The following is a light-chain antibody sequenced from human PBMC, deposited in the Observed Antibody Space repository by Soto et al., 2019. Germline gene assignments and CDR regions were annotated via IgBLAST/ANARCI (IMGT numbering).Light chain of an antibody. CDR2: AAS. J-gene: IGKJ5*01. CDR3: QKYNRAPFT. Sequence: DIQMTQSPYSLSASVGDRVTITCRASQSISDFLNWYQQKPGKAPKLLIYAASTLQSGVPSRFSGSGSGTDFTLTISSLQPEDVATYYCQKYNRAPFTFGQGTRLEIK. V-gene: IGKV1-27*01. CDR1: QSISDF.